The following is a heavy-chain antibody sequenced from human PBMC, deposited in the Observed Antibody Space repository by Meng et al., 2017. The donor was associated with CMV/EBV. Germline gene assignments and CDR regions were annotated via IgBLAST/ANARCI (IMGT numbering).Heavy chain of an antibody. V-gene: IGHV3-30*02. CDR2: LGYDGSIK. D-gene: IGHD2-2*01. Sequence: GESLKISCAASGFTFSSYDMHWVRQAPGKGLEWVAFLGYDGSIKYYAESVKGRFTISRDNSKNTLSLQMNSLRAEDTAVYYCAKVSRESCYYCGMDVWGRGTTVTVSS. CDR1: GFTFSSYD. CDR3: AKVSRESCYYCGMDV. J-gene: IGHJ6*02.